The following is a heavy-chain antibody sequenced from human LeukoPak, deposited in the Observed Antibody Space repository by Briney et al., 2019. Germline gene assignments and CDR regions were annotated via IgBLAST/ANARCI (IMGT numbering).Heavy chain of an antibody. CDR1: GFTISGYW. CDR2: ISGDGSIT. D-gene: IGHD3-10*01. CDR3: ARGRAGNYYNHNDY. V-gene: IGHV3-74*01. J-gene: IGHJ4*01. Sequence: GGSLRLSCAASGFTISGYWMHWVRQAPGKGLVWVSRISGDGSITAYADSVKGRFTISRDNAKNTLYLQMNSLRAEDTAAYYCARGRAGNYYNHNDYWGQGTLVTVSS.